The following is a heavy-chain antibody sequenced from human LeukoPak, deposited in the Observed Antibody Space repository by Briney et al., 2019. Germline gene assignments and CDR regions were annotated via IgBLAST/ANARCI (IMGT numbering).Heavy chain of an antibody. Sequence: SVKVSCKASGGTFSSYAISWVRQGPGQGLEWMGRIIPIFGIANYAQKFQGRVTITADKSTSTAYMELSSLRSEDTAVYYCAISRRSGYCSSTSCYTDYYYYGMDVWGQGTTVTVSS. CDR1: GGTFSSYA. D-gene: IGHD2-2*02. V-gene: IGHV1-69*04. CDR2: IIPIFGIA. J-gene: IGHJ6*02. CDR3: AISRRSGYCSSTSCYTDYYYYGMDV.